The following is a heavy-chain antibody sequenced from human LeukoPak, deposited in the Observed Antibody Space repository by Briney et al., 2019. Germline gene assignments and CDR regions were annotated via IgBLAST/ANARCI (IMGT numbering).Heavy chain of an antibody. CDR1: GGSISDYY. V-gene: IGHV4-4*07. Sequence: SETLSLTCTVSGGSISDYYWSWIRQPAGKGLERIGRIYSSGSTNYNPSLKSRVTMSVDTSKNQLSLKLSSVTAADTAIYYCARVDQNAGSADYYYHALDVWGQGTTVTVSS. CDR2: IYSSGST. J-gene: IGHJ6*02. CDR3: ARVDQNAGSADYYYHALDV.